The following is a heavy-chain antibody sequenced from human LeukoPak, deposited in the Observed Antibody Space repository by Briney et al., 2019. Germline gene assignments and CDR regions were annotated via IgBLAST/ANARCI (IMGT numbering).Heavy chain of an antibody. Sequence: GASVKVSCKAYGYTFTSYDINWVRQATGQGLEWMGWMNPNSGNTGYAQKFQGRVTMTRNTSISTAYMELSSLRSEDTAVYYCARSHLQIYYYGMDVWGQGTTVTVSS. CDR3: ARSHLQIYYYGMDV. V-gene: IGHV1-8*01. CDR1: GYTFTSYD. CDR2: MNPNSGNT. J-gene: IGHJ6*02.